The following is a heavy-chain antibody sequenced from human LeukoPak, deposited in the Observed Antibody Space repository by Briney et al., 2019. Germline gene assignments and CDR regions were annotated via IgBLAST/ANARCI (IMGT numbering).Heavy chain of an antibody. CDR1: GFTFRSYT. J-gene: IGHJ5*02. Sequence: GGSLRLSCAASGFTFRSYTMSWVRQAPGRGLEWVSSISVSGGSTYYADSVKGRFTISRDNSKNTLYLQMNSLRVEDTAIYNCAKDQQSISYSPWGQGTLVTVSS. V-gene: IGHV3-23*01. D-gene: IGHD4-11*01. CDR2: ISVSGGST. CDR3: AKDQQSISYSP.